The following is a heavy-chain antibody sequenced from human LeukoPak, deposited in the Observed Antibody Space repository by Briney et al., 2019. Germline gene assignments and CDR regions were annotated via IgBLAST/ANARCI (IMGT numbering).Heavy chain of an antibody. Sequence: PSETLSLTCAVYGGSFSGYYWSWIRQPPGKGLEWIGEINHSGSTNYNPSLKSRVTISVDTSKDQFSLKLSSVTAADTAVYYCVRGSLITVVRGVIIINYFDYRGQGTLVTVSS. CDR3: VRGSLITVVRGVIIINYFDY. CDR2: INHSGST. CDR1: GGSFSGYY. J-gene: IGHJ4*02. V-gene: IGHV4-34*01. D-gene: IGHD3-10*01.